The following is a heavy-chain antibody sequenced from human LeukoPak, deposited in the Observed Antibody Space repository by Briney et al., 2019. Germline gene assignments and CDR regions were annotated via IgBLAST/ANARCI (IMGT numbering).Heavy chain of an antibody. D-gene: IGHD3-22*01. V-gene: IGHV3-23*01. Sequence: GGSLRLSCAASGFTFSSYAMSWVRQAPGKGLEWVSAISGSGGSTYYAGSVKGRFTISRDNSKNTLYLQMNSLRAEDTAVYYCAKVGGIITMIVVVNYFDYWGQGTLVTVSS. J-gene: IGHJ4*02. CDR2: ISGSGGST. CDR1: GFTFSSYA. CDR3: AKVGGIITMIVVVNYFDY.